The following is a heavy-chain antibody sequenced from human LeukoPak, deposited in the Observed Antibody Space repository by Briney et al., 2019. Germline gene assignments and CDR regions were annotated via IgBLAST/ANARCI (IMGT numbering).Heavy chain of an antibody. J-gene: IGHJ4*02. V-gene: IGHV3-7*04. CDR1: GFTFSFYW. D-gene: IGHD3-22*01. CDR3: ARDEHQYYSESSGRFDY. CDR2: IKQDGSEK. Sequence: GGSLRLSCVASGFTFSFYWMGWVRQAPGEGLEWVANIKQDGSEKYYVDSVKGRFTISRDNAKNSLYLQMNSLRAEDSAMYYCARDEHQYYSESSGRFDYWGQGTLVTVSS.